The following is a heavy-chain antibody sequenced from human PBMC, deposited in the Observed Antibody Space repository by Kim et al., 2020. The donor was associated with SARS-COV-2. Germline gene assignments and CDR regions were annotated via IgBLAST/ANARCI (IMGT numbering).Heavy chain of an antibody. Sequence: DPVKGRFTISRDNSKNALYLQINSLRAEDTAVYYCAKSRGYSSSWYYFDYWGQGTLVTVSS. V-gene: IGHV3-23*01. CDR3: AKSRGYSSSWYYFDY. J-gene: IGHJ4*02. D-gene: IGHD6-13*01.